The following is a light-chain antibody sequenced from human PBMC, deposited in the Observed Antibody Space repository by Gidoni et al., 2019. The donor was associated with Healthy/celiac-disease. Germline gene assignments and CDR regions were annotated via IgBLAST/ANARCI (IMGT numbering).Light chain of an antibody. CDR2: DAS. Sequence: DIQMTQSPSSLSASVGDRVTITCQASQDISNYLNWYQQKPGKAPKLLIYDASNLETGVPSRFSGIGSGTDFTFTISSLQPEDIATYYCQQYDNLLPTFGPGTKVDIK. CDR3: QQYDNLLPT. J-gene: IGKJ3*01. CDR1: QDISNY. V-gene: IGKV1-33*01.